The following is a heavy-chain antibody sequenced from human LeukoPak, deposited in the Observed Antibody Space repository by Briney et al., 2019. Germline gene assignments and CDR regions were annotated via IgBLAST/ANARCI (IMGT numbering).Heavy chain of an antibody. CDR2: IYRGGDT. CDR3: ATRPDANGFPYFDF. Sequence: GGSLRLSCAASGLTVGSKYMGWVRQSPGKGLEWVAVIYRGGDTYYANSVRGRFTVSRDISQNTLYLQMNRLRVEDTAVYYCATRPDANGFPYFDFWGQGTLVIVSS. D-gene: IGHD2-2*01. CDR1: GLTVGSKY. V-gene: IGHV3-66*01. J-gene: IGHJ4*02.